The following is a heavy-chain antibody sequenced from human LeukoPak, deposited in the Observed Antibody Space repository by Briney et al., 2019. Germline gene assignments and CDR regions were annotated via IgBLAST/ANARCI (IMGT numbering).Heavy chain of an antibody. CDR2: ISSSSSYI. J-gene: IGHJ4*02. V-gene: IGHV3-21*01. Sequence: GGSLRLSCAASGFTFSSYNVNWVRQAPGKGLEWVSSISSSSSYIYYADSVKGRFTMSRDNAKNSLYLQMDSLRAEDTAVYYCARDRVGSGWYTFDYWGQGTLVTVSS. CDR3: ARDRVGSGWYTFDY. D-gene: IGHD6-19*01. CDR1: GFTFSSYN.